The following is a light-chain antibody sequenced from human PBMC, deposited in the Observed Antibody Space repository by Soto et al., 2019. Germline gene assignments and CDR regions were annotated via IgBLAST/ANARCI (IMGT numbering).Light chain of an antibody. V-gene: IGLV2-11*01. J-gene: IGLJ3*02. CDR3: CSYAGSYSWV. CDR1: SSDVGAYNY. CDR2: DVS. Sequence: QSALTQPRSVSGSPGQSVTISCTGTSSDVGAYNYVSWYQHHPGKAPKVMIYDVSERPSGVPDRFSGSKSDNKASLTISGLQSEEEADYYFCSYAGSYSWVFGGGTQLTVL.